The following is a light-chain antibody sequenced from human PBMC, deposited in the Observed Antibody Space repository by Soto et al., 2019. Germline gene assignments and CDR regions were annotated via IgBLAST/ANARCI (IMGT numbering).Light chain of an antibody. CDR1: QNISTW. V-gene: IGKV1-5*03. Sequence: DIQMTQSPSSMYASVGEGVTITCRASQNISTWLAWYQQKPGKAPKLLIYKASTLESGVPSRISGSGAETEFTLTISSLQPDDFAAYYCQQYHISSTLGQGTKVDI. J-gene: IGKJ1*01. CDR2: KAS. CDR3: QQYHISST.